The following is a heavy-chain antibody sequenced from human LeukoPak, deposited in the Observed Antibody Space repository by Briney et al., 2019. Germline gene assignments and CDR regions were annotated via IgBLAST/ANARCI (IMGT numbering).Heavy chain of an antibody. Sequence: TGGSLRLSCAASGFTFSSYAMSWVRQAPGKGLEWVSAISGSGGSTYYADSVKGRFTIFRDNSKNTLYLQMNSLRAEDTAVYYCAKAGIAAAGRGYFDYWGQGTLVTVSS. D-gene: IGHD6-13*01. CDR3: AKAGIAAAGRGYFDY. CDR1: GFTFSSYA. V-gene: IGHV3-23*01. CDR2: ISGSGGST. J-gene: IGHJ4*02.